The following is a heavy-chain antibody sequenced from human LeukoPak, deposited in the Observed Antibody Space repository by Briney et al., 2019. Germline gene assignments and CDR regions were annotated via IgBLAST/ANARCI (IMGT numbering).Heavy chain of an antibody. J-gene: IGHJ3*02. V-gene: IGHV4-4*07. Sequence: SETLSLTCTVSGGSISSYYWSWVRQPAGKGLEWIGRMYTSGSTNYNPSLKSRVTMSIDTSKIQVSLRLTSVTVADTAVYYCARESDFWSGYQYALDIWGHGTMVIVSS. CDR1: GGSISSYY. D-gene: IGHD3-3*01. CDR2: MYTSGST. CDR3: ARESDFWSGYQYALDI.